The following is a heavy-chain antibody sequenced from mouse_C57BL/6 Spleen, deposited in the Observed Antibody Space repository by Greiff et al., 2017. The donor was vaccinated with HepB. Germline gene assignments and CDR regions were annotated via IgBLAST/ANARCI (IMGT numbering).Heavy chain of an antibody. Sequence: DVQLVESGGGLVQPGGSLSLSCAASGFTFTDYYMSWVRQPPGKALEWLGFIRNKANGYTTEYSASVKGRFTISRDNSQSILYLQMNALRAEDSASYYLARFHYCRYFFDYWGQGTTLPVSS. CDR2: IRNKANGYTT. CDR3: ARFHYCRYFFDY. V-gene: IGHV7-3*01. CDR1: GFTFTDYY. D-gene: IGHD1-1*01. J-gene: IGHJ2*01.